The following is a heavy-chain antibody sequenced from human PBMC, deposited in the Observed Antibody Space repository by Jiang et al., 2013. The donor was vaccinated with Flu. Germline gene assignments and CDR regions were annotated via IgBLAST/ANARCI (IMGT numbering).Heavy chain of an antibody. J-gene: IGHJ4*02. CDR2: FDPEDGET. Sequence: EVKKPGASVKVSCKVSGYTLTELSMHWVRQAPGKGLEWMGGFDPEDGETIYAQKFQGRVTMTEDTSTDTAYMELSSLRSEDTAVYYCATSCSYCSSTSCSDHWGQGTLVTVSS. V-gene: IGHV1-24*01. CDR1: GYTLTELS. CDR3: ATSCSYCSSTSCSDH. D-gene: IGHD2-2*01.